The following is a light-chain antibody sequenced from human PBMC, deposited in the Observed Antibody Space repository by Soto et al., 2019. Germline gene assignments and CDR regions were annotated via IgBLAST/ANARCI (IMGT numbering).Light chain of an antibody. Sequence: EIVLTQSPCTLSLSRGERATLSCRASQSVSSCYLGWYQQTPGQAPRLLIYGASSRSTGIPERFSGSGFGTDFTLTTSIPEHEDFSVYYCQQYGSPPTFGERTKV. J-gene: IGKJ1*01. CDR1: QSVSSCY. CDR3: QQYGSPPT. V-gene: IGKV3-20*01. CDR2: GAS.